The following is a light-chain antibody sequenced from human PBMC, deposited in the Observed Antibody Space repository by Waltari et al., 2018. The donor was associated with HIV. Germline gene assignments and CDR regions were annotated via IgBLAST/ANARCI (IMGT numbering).Light chain of an antibody. V-gene: IGLV1-47*01. CDR3: AAWDDRLSAWV. CDR1: SSNIGSNY. Sequence: QSVLTQPPSASGTPGQRVSISCSGSSSNIGSNYVYWYQQLPGTAPKLLMYRNDDRPSGVPDRFSGSKSGTSASLAISGLRSEDEADYYCAAWDDRLSAWVFGGGTKLTVL. J-gene: IGLJ3*02. CDR2: RND.